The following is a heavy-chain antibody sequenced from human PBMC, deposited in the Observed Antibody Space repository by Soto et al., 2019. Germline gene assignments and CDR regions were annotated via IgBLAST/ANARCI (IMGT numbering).Heavy chain of an antibody. J-gene: IGHJ4*02. V-gene: IGHV3-53*01. CDR1: GLIASSYC. Sequence: LTLSCSAPGLIASSYCLAWVRQVPGKGLDFVSFTCSGGTTYYAVSVRGRFTISSDNSKNSLYLQMNSLRAEDTAVYYCAGRLATAASLDYWGQGP. CDR3: AGRLATAASLDY. D-gene: IGHD3-16*01. CDR2: TCSGGTT.